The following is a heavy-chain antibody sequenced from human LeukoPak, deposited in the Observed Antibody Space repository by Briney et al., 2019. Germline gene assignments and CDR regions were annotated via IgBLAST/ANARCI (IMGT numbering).Heavy chain of an antibody. CDR2: IKSKTDGGTT. V-gene: IGHV3-15*01. J-gene: IGHJ4*02. D-gene: IGHD5-18*01. CDR3: ARGPGRGYSYGAYFDY. Sequence: GGSLRLSCAASGFTFSNAWMSWVRQAPGKGLEWVGRIKSKTDGGTTDYAAPVKGRFTISRDDSKNTLYLQMNSLRAEDTAVYYCARGPGRGYSYGAYFDYWGQGNLVTVSS. CDR1: GFTFSNAW.